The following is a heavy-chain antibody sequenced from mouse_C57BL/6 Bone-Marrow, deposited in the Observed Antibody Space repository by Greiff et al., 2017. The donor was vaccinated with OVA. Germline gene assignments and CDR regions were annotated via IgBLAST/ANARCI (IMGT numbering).Heavy chain of an antibody. CDR1: GYAFSSSW. J-gene: IGHJ2*01. CDR3: ATWDAPFDY. V-gene: IGHV1-82*01. D-gene: IGHD4-1*01. CDR2: IYPGDGDT. Sequence: QVQLQQSGPELVKPGASVKISCKASGYAFSSSWMNWVKQRPGKGLEWIGRIYPGDGDTNYNGKFKGKATLTADKSSSTAYMQLSSLTSEDSAVYFCATWDAPFDYWGQGTTLTVSS.